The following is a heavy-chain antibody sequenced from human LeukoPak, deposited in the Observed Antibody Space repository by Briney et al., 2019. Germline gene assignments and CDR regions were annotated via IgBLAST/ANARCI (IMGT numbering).Heavy chain of an antibody. Sequence: GGSLRLSCAASGFTFSNNGMTWVRQAPGKGMEWVAGISDGGDTTYDAGSVKGRFTVSRDNSKNILYLQMNSLRAEDTAIYYCAKTQGFFDHWGQGSLVTVSS. CDR2: ISDGGDTT. J-gene: IGHJ4*02. V-gene: IGHV3-23*01. CDR1: GFTFSNNG. CDR3: AKTQGFFDH.